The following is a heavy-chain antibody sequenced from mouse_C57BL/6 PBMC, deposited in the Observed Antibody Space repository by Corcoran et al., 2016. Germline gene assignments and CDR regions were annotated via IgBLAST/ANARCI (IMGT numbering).Heavy chain of an antibody. CDR3: VRDSNWYFDV. CDR2: INTYSGVP. CDR1: GYTFTTYG. J-gene: IGHJ1*03. V-gene: IGHV9-3*01. Sequence: QIQLVQSGPELKKPGETVKISCKASGYTFTTYGMSWVKQAPGKDLKWMGWINTYSGVPTYADDFKGRFAFSLETSASTAYLQFNNLKNEDTATYFCVRDSNWYFDVWGTGTTVTVSS.